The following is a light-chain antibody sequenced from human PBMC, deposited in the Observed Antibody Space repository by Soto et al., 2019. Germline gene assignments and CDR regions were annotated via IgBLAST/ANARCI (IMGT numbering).Light chain of an antibody. Sequence: DIQMTQSPSSLSASVGDRVTITCRASQSISSYLNWYQQKPGKAPELLIYAASSLQSGVPSRFSGSRSETEFTLTISSLQPEDFATYYCQQSYSTPPWTFGQGTKVEIK. V-gene: IGKV1-39*01. J-gene: IGKJ1*01. CDR3: QQSYSTPPWT. CDR1: QSISSY. CDR2: AAS.